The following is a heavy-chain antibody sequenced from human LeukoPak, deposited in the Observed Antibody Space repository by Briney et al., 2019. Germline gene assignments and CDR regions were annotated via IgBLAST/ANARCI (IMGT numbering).Heavy chain of an antibody. D-gene: IGHD2-2*01. CDR2: IWDDGSNK. Sequence: GGSLRLSCAASGFTFSNYAMHWVRQAPGKGLEWVALIWDDGSNKYYADSVKGRFTISRDNSKNTLSLQMNSLRAEDTAVYYCAKFCGGSTSCYLIDYWGQGTLVTVSS. J-gene: IGHJ4*02. CDR3: AKFCGGSTSCYLIDY. CDR1: GFTFSNYA. V-gene: IGHV3-33*06.